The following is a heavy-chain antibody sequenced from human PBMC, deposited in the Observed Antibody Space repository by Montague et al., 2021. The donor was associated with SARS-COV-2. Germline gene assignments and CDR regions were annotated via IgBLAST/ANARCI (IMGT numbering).Heavy chain of an antibody. D-gene: IGHD2-2*02. CDR1: GGSFSGHY. V-gene: IGHV4-34*01. J-gene: IGHJ6*03. Sequence: SETLSLTCAVYGGSFSGHYWSWIRQPPGKGLEWIGEISQSGNTKYNPSLQSRVSISLDTSRNQFSLKVRSVTAADTAIYYCARLGDGIVPSPILGLGPYYSFYYMDVWGKGTTVTVSS. CDR2: ISQSGNT. CDR3: ARLGDGIVPSPILGLGPYYSFYYMDV.